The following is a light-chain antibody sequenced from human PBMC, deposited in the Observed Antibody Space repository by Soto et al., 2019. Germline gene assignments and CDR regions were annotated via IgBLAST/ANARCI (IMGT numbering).Light chain of an antibody. J-gene: IGKJ5*01. CDR1: QVISSY. CDR3: QQLNSYPT. V-gene: IGKV1-9*01. Sequence: DIQLTQSPSFLSASVGYRVTITCRASQVISSYLAWYQQKPGKAPKLLIYAASTLQSGVPSRFSGSGSGTEFTLTISSLQPEDFATYYCQQLNSYPTFGQGTRLEIK. CDR2: AAS.